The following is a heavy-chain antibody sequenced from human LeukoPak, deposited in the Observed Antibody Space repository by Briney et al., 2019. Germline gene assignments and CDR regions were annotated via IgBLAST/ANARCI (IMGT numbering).Heavy chain of an antibody. J-gene: IGHJ3*02. CDR2: ISYDGSHK. CDR3: AKGSDYAFDM. CDR1: GFTFSGYG. V-gene: IGHV3-30*18. D-gene: IGHD2-21*02. Sequence: PGRSLRLSCAASGFTFSGYGIHWVRQAPGKGLEWVAVISYDGSHKYFADSVKGRFTISRDNAKNTLYLQMNRLRIEDTAVYYCAKGSDYAFDMWGQGTMVTISS.